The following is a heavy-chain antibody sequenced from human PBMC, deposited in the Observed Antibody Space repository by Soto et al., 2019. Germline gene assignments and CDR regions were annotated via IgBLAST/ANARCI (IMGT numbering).Heavy chain of an antibody. V-gene: IGHV1-69*04. CDR2: VIPLLGRV. J-gene: IGHJ6*02. Sequence: QVHLVQSGAEVKKPGSSVRVSCKGSGGTFANYGVSWVRQAPGQGLEWMGGVIPLLGRVDFKQKFQGRVTITADTSTSPAYMELRTLTSEDTALYYCATNDCFSGSCSIRGHHYYYGMDVWGQGTSVIVSS. CDR3: ATNDCFSGSCSIRGHHYYYGMDV. CDR1: GGTFANYG. D-gene: IGHD2-15*01.